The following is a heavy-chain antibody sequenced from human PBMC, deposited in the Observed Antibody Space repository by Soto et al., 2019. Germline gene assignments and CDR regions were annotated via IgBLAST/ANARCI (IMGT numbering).Heavy chain of an antibody. J-gene: IGHJ6*02. CDR1: GYTFTGYY. D-gene: IGHD5-12*01. Sequence: PLVKVSCKASGYTFTGYYMHWVRQAPGQGLEWMGWINPNSGGTNSAQKFQGRVTMTRDTSISTAYMELSRLRSDDTAVYYCARTGYTLLYGMDVWGQGTTVTVSS. CDR3: ARTGYTLLYGMDV. CDR2: INPNSGGT. V-gene: IGHV1-2*02.